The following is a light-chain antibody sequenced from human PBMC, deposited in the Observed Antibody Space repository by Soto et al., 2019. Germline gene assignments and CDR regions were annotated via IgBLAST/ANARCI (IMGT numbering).Light chain of an antibody. Sequence: QLVLTQSSSASASLGSSVKLTCTLSSGHSSYIIAWHQQQPGKAPRYLMKLEGSGTYNKGSGVPDRFSGSRSGADRYLTISNLQFEDEADYYCETWHSNTRVFGGGTKLTVL. J-gene: IGLJ2*01. CDR3: ETWHSNTRV. V-gene: IGLV4-60*02. CDR1: SGHSSYI. CDR2: LEGSGTY.